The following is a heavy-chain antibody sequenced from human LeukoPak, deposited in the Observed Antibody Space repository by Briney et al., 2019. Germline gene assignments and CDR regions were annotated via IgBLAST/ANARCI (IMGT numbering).Heavy chain of an antibody. J-gene: IGHJ4*02. CDR1: GGTFSSYA. V-gene: IGHV1-69*04. CDR3: ARGPHGGYPSHFDY. Sequence: SVKVSCKASGGTFSSYAISWVRQAPGQGLEWMGRIIPILGIANYAQKFQGRVTITADKSTSTAYMELSSLRSEDTAVYYCARGPHGGYPSHFDYWGQGSLVTVSS. CDR2: IIPILGIA. D-gene: IGHD5-12*01.